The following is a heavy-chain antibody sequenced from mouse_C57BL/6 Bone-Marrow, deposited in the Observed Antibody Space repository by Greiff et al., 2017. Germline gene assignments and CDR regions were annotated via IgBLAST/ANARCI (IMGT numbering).Heavy chain of an antibody. CDR3: ARGIAGCYYAMDY. V-gene: IGHV2-2*01. CDR2: IWSGGST. J-gene: IGHJ4*01. Sequence: QVQLKESGPGLVQPSQSLSITCTVSGFSLTSYGVHWVRQSPGKGLEWLGVIWSGGSTDYNAAFISRLSISKDNTKSQVFFKMNSRLADDTAIYYCARGIAGCYYAMDYWGQGTSVTVSS. CDR1: GFSLTSYG.